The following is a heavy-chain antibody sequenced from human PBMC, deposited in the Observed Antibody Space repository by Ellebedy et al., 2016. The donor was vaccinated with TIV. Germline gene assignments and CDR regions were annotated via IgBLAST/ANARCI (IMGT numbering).Heavy chain of an antibody. J-gene: IGHJ4*02. CDR1: GGFISNYY. CDR2: IYHSGSN. Sequence: MPSETLSLTCAVSGGFISNYYWTWIRQSPEPGLEWIGYIYHSGSNGSNPSLKSRVTISVDTPKNQFSLKLNSVTAADTAVYYCARGAPFPYYFDSWGQGLLVTVSS. V-gene: IGHV4-59*01. CDR3: ARGAPFPYYFDS.